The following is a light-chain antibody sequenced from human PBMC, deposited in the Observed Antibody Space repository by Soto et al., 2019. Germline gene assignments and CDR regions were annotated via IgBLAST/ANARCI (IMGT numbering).Light chain of an antibody. Sequence: DIQMTQSPSTLSASVGDRVSITCRASQSISSWLAWYRQKPGKAPRLLIYKASTLESGVPSRFSGSGSGTEFTLTISSLQPDDFATYYCQQYESYSYTFGQGTKLEIK. CDR1: QSISSW. CDR3: QQYESYSYT. CDR2: KAS. V-gene: IGKV1-5*03. J-gene: IGKJ2*01.